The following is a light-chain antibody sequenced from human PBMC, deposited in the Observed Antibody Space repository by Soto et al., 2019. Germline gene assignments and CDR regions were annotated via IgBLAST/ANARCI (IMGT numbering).Light chain of an antibody. CDR1: QSVSNTY. Sequence: DIVLTQSPGTLSLSPGERATLSCRASQSVSNTYLAWYQQKPGRAPRLLIYGASNRAFGIPDRFSGSGSGTDFTLTISRLDPEDFAVYYCQQYGSSLTWTFGQGTKVEIK. CDR2: GAS. V-gene: IGKV3-20*01. J-gene: IGKJ1*01. CDR3: QQYGSSLTWT.